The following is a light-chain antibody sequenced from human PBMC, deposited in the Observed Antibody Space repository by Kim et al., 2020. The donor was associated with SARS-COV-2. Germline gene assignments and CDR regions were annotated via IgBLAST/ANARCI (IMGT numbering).Light chain of an antibody. CDR1: QTISGNY. CDR2: GAS. J-gene: IGKJ1*01. Sequence: EIVLTQSPGTLSLSPGERATLSCTVSQTISGNYLAWYQQTPGQAPRVLIHGASSRATGIPDRFSGSGSGTDFTLTISRLEPEDFAVYYCQQYGGSPWTFGHGTKVDIK. CDR3: QQYGGSPWT. V-gene: IGKV3-20*01.